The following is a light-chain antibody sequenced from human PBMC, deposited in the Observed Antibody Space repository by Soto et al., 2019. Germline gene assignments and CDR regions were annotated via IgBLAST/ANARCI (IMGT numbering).Light chain of an antibody. CDR1: ESVSSK. Sequence: EIVMPQSPATLSVSPGERSPLSGRASESVSSKLAWYQQKPGHAPRLLIYGASTRATGISARFSGSGSGTEFTLTISSLQSEDFGVYYRQQYNNWWTVGQGNKVDIK. V-gene: IGKV3-15*01. J-gene: IGKJ1*01. CDR3: QQYNNWWT. CDR2: GAS.